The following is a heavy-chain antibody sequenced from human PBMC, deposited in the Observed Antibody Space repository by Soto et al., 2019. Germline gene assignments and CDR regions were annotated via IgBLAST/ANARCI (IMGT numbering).Heavy chain of an antibody. D-gene: IGHD6-19*01. CDR1: GITFTNYA. CDR2: ISGNVGSTT. V-gene: IGHV3-23*01. Sequence: EVQLLESGGGLAQPGGSLRLSCAVSGITFTNYAMGWVRQAPGKGLEWVSGISGNVGSTTYYADSVKGRFTISRDNSKNILFLQMNCLRAEDTAVYYCAKHRGFVAGPLDSWGQGTLVIVSS. CDR3: AKHRGFVAGPLDS. J-gene: IGHJ4*02.